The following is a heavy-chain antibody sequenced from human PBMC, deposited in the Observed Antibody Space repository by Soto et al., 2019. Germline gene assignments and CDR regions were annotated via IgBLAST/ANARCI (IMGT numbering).Heavy chain of an antibody. CDR3: ASHYGDNGWFDP. CDR1: GFTFSSYA. Sequence: GSLRLSCAASGFTFSSYAMSWVRQAPGKGLEWVSAISGSSSSIYYADSLKGRFTISRDNAKNSLYLQMNSLRAEDTAVYYCASHYGDNGWFDPWGQGTLVTVSS. J-gene: IGHJ5*02. CDR2: ISGSSSSI. V-gene: IGHV3-21*06. D-gene: IGHD4-17*01.